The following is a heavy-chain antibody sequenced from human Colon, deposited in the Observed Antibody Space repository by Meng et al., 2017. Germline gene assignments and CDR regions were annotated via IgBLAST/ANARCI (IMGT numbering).Heavy chain of an antibody. D-gene: IGHD3-22*01. CDR2: IYYSGST. V-gene: IGHV4-39*07. CDR1: GGSISSSSYY. CDR3: ARDGGLYDSSGYGDY. J-gene: IGHJ4*02. Sequence: SETLSLTCTLSGGSISSSSYYWGWIRQPPGKGLEWIGSIYYSGSTYYNPSLKSRVTISVDTSKNQFSMKLSTVTDADTAVYYWARDGGLYDSSGYGDYWGQGTLVTVSS.